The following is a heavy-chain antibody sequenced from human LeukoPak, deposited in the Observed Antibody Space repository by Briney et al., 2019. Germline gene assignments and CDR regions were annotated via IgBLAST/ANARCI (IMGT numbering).Heavy chain of an antibody. CDR2: ISGSGTAT. D-gene: IGHD2-2*01. CDR3: ARVGRGYRLLFPQLDY. J-gene: IGHJ4*02. V-gene: IGHV3-23*01. Sequence: GGSLRLSGAASEFTFSNYAMTWVRQAPGKGLKWVSTISGSGTATYYADSVKGRFTISRDNSKNTLYLQMNSLRAEDTAVYYCARVGRGYRLLFPQLDYWGQGTLVTVSS. CDR1: EFTFSNYA.